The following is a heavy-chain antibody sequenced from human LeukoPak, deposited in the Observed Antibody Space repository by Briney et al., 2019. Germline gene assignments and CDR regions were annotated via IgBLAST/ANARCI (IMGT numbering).Heavy chain of an antibody. V-gene: IGHV1-18*01. Sequence: GSVKVSCKASGGTFSSYAISWVRQAPGQGLEWMGWISAYNGNTNYAQKLQGRVTMTTDTSTSTAYMELRSLRSDDTAVYYCARVRLSHSPPGDIAMDVWGKGTTVTVSS. CDR3: ARVRLSHSPPGDIAMDV. CDR2: ISAYNGNT. D-gene: IGHD5-12*01. J-gene: IGHJ6*03. CDR1: GGTFSSYA.